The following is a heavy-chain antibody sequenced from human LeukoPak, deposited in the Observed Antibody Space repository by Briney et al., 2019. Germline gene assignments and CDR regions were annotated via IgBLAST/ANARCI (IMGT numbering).Heavy chain of an antibody. V-gene: IGHV3-33*01. Sequence: GGSLRLSCAASGFTFSSYGMHWVRQAPGKGLEWVAVIWYDGSNKYYADSVKGRFTISRDNSKNTLYLQMNSLRAEDTAVYYCAREGTSAVLHGRTGRKGMDVWGQGTTVTVSS. D-gene: IGHD1-1*01. CDR3: AREGTSAVLHGRTGRKGMDV. J-gene: IGHJ6*02. CDR2: IWYDGSNK. CDR1: GFTFSSYG.